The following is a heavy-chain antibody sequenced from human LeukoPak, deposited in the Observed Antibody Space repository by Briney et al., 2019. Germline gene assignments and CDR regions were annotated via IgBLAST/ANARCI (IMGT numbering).Heavy chain of an antibody. CDR3: AREVLLWFGENYYYYMDV. CDR1: GGSISSSNW. Sequence: SGTLSLTCAVSGGSISSSNWWTWVRQPPGKGLEWIGEIYHDESTNYNPSLKSRVTISVDNSKNQSSLKLSSVTAADTAVYYCAREVLLWFGENYYYYMDVWGKGTTVTISS. D-gene: IGHD3-10*01. CDR2: IYHDEST. J-gene: IGHJ6*03. V-gene: IGHV4-4*02.